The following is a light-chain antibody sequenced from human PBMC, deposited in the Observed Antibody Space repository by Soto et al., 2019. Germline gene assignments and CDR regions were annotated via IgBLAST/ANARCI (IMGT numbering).Light chain of an antibody. CDR2: AAS. V-gene: IGKV3-20*01. Sequence: EIVLTQSPGTLSLSPGERVTLSCRASQSLTSSSVVWYQQKPGRPPRLLIYAASTGATGIPDRFSGSGSGTDFTLTISRLEPEDFAVYFCQHFDSPPYAFGQGTKLEIK. J-gene: IGKJ2*01. CDR1: QSLTSSS. CDR3: QHFDSPPYA.